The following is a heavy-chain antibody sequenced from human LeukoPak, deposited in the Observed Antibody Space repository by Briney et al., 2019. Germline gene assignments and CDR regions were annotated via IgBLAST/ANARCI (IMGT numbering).Heavy chain of an antibody. Sequence: GASVKVSCKASGYTFTSKYMHWVRKAPGQGREWMGIINPNGGMTTYAQRFQGRVTMTRDTSTSTVYMELSSLRSEDTAVYYCARGLDYYGSGDHWGQGTMVTVSS. V-gene: IGHV1-46*01. D-gene: IGHD3-10*01. CDR2: INPNGGMT. J-gene: IGHJ3*01. CDR3: ARGLDYYGSGDH. CDR1: GYTFTSKY.